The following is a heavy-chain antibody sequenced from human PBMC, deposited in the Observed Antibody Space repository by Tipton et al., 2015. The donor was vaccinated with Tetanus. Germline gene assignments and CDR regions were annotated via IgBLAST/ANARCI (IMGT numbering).Heavy chain of an antibody. D-gene: IGHD6-25*01. CDR3: ASGSTLDY. Sequence: SLRLSCSVSGFIFSSYTMNWVRQAPGKGLEWVSSISSTTSYIYHADSVKGRFTISRDNTKSSLYLQMNGLTADDTAVYYCASGSTLDYWGLGTLVTVSS. J-gene: IGHJ4*02. CDR1: GFIFSSYT. V-gene: IGHV3-21*06. CDR2: ISSTTSYI.